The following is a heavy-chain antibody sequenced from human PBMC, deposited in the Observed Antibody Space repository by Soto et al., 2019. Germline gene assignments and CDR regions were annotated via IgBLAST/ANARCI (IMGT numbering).Heavy chain of an antibody. CDR3: AGVIVVVAAGWFDP. J-gene: IGHJ5*02. CDR1: GDTITRYA. CDR2: ISAYNGNT. V-gene: IGHV1-18*01. Sequence: VKVSCKASGDTITRYAISWVQQPPGQELEWMGWISAYNGNTNNAQKLQGRVTRTKDTSTSTAYMALRSLRSDDTAVYYRAGVIVVVAAGWFDPWGQGTLVT. D-gene: IGHD2-15*01.